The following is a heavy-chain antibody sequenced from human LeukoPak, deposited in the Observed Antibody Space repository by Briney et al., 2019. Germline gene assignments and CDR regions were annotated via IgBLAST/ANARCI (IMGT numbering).Heavy chain of an antibody. CDR3: AKGDSGSYAVDY. V-gene: IGHV3-23*01. D-gene: IGHD1-26*01. J-gene: IGHJ4*02. Sequence: GGSLRLSCAASGITFSAYAMNWVRQAPGKGPEWVSAISGRGGSTYYADSVKGRFTISRDNSKNTVYLQMNSLRAEDTAVYYCAKGDSGSYAVDYWGQGTLVTVSS. CDR2: ISGRGGST. CDR1: GITFSAYA.